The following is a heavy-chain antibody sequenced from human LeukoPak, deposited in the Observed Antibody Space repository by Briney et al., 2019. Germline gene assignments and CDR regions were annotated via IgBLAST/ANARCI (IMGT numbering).Heavy chain of an antibody. V-gene: IGHV4-34*01. CDR3: ARHSSAWYGRLFDS. CDR1: GGSFSGYY. Sequence: PSETLSLTCAVYGGSFSGYYWSWIRQPPGKGLEWIGEINHSGSTNYNPSLKSRVTISVDTSNNQFSLILNSLTAADTAVYYCARHSSAWYGRLFDSWGQGTLVTVSS. J-gene: IGHJ4*02. D-gene: IGHD6-19*01. CDR2: INHSGST.